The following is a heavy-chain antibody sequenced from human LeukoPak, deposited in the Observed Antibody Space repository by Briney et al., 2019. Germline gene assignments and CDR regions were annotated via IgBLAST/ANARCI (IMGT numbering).Heavy chain of an antibody. Sequence: ASVKVSCKASGYTFTGYYMHWVRQAPGQGLEWMGRINPNSGGTNYAQKFQGRVTMTRDTSISTAYMELSRLRSDDTAVYYCARGYGYCSGGSCYIQYYFDYWGQGTLVTVSS. CDR3: ARGYGYCSGGSCYIQYYFDY. CDR1: GYTFTGYY. V-gene: IGHV1-2*06. J-gene: IGHJ4*02. D-gene: IGHD2-15*01. CDR2: INPNSGGT.